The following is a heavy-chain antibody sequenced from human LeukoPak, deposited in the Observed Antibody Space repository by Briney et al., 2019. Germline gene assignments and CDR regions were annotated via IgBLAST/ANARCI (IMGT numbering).Heavy chain of an antibody. D-gene: IGHD3-22*01. CDR3: AKKTNFYDTSGYFDY. V-gene: IGHV3-30*02. CDR1: GFTFSTYG. CDR2: IQYDGSYK. Sequence: GGSLRLSCAASGFTFSTYGMHWVRQAPGKGLEWVAFIQYDGSYKYYADSVKGRFTISRDNSKRTLYLQINSLRTEDTAMYYCAKKTNFYDTSGYFDYWGQGTLVTVSS. J-gene: IGHJ4*02.